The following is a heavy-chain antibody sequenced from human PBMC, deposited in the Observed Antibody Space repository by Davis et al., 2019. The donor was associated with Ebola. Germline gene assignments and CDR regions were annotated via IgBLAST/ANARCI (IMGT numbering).Heavy chain of an antibody. V-gene: IGHV4-59*08. CDR1: GGSISSYY. CDR2: IYYSGST. D-gene: IGHD7-27*01. Sequence: PGGSLRLSCTVTGGSISSYYWSWIRQPPGKGLEWIGYIYYSGSTNYNPSLKSRVTISVDTSKNQFSLKLSSVTAADTAVYYCARQELGPFDYWGQGTLVTVSS. CDR3: ARQELGPFDY. J-gene: IGHJ4*02.